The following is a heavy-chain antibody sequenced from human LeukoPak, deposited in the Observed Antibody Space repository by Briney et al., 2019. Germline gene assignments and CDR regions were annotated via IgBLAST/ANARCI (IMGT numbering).Heavy chain of an antibody. CDR1: GDSISNYY. CDR3: ARASLVRGAPDYYFDY. D-gene: IGHD3-10*01. Sequence: SETLSLTCTVSGDSISNYYWSWIRQPAWKGLEWIGLIYTSGSTNYNPSLKSRVTMSVDTSKNQFSLKLSSVTAADTAVYYCARASLVRGAPDYYFDYWGQGTLVTVSS. V-gene: IGHV4-4*07. CDR2: IYTSGST. J-gene: IGHJ4*02.